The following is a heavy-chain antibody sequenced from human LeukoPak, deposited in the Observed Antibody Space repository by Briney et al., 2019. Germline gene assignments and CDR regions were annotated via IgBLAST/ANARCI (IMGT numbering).Heavy chain of an antibody. CDR1: GFTFSSYG. Sequence: GRSLRLSCAASGFTFSSYGMHWVRQAPGKGLEWVAVIWYDGNNKYYAESVKGRFTISRDISKNTLYLQMNSLRAEDTAVYYCAKDRLPLGELSLFDYWGQGTLVTVSS. CDR2: IWYDGNNK. J-gene: IGHJ4*02. CDR3: AKDRLPLGELSLFDY. V-gene: IGHV3-33*06. D-gene: IGHD3-16*02.